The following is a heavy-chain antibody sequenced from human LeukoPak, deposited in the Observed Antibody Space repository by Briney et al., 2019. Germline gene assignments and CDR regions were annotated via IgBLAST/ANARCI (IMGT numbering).Heavy chain of an antibody. J-gene: IGHJ5*02. CDR1: GGSISSYY. D-gene: IGHD3-3*01. Sequence: SETLSLTCTVSGGSISSYYWSWIRQPAGKGLEWIGRIYTSGSTNYNPSLKSRVTMSVDTSKNQFSLKLSSVTAADTAVYYCARDAPDPPDTYYDFWSGYYGRWFDPWGQGTLVTVSS. V-gene: IGHV4-4*07. CDR2: IYTSGST. CDR3: ARDAPDPPDTYYDFWSGYYGRWFDP.